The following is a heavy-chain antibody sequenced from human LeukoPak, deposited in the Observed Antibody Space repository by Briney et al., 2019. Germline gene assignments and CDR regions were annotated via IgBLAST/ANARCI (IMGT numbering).Heavy chain of an antibody. Sequence: SETLSLTCTVSGGSISSYYWSWIRQPPGKGLEWIGYIYYSGSTNYNPSLKSRVTISVDTSKNQFSLKLSSVTAADTAVYYCARLYYYGSGSYYIGYWGQGTLVTVSS. J-gene: IGHJ4*02. D-gene: IGHD3-10*01. CDR1: GGSISSYY. CDR3: ARLYYYGSGSYYIGY. V-gene: IGHV4-59*08. CDR2: IYYSGST.